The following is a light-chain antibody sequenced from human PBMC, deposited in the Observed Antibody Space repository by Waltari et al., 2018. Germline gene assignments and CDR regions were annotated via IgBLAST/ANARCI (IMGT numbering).Light chain of an antibody. Sequence: EVVLTQSPGSLSLSPGTRATLSCRASQSGSNNFLAWYQHKPGQAPRLLIFDASRRATGIPDRFSGSGSGTNFTLTISRLEPEDSAVFYCQQYGTSPQITFGGGTKVEI. CDR1: QSGSNNF. CDR3: QQYGTSPQIT. CDR2: DAS. V-gene: IGKV3-20*01. J-gene: IGKJ4*01.